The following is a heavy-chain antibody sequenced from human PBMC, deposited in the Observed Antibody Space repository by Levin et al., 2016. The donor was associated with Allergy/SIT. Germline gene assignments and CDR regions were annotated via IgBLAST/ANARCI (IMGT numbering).Heavy chain of an antibody. Sequence: GESLKISCAASGFTFSSYAMSWVRQAPGKGLEWVSAISGSGGSTYYADSVKGRFTISRDNSKNTLYLQMNSLRAEDTAVYYCAKVTPSFKAFDIWGQGTMVTVSS. V-gene: IGHV3-23*01. J-gene: IGHJ3*02. CDR1: GFTFSSYA. CDR2: ISGSGGST. CDR3: AKVTPSFKAFDI.